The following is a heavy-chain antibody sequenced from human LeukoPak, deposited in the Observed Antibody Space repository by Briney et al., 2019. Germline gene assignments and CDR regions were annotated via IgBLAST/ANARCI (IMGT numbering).Heavy chain of an antibody. V-gene: IGHV1-2*02. J-gene: IGHJ6*03. CDR2: INPNSGGT. Sequence: GASVKVSCKASGYTFTGYYMHWVRQAPGQGLEWMGWINPNSGGTNYAQKFQGRVTMTRDTSISTAYMELSRLRSDDTAVYYCARVNFGYCSSTSCYLDYYYMDVWGKGTTVTISS. D-gene: IGHD2-2*01. CDR3: ARVNFGYCSSTSCYLDYYYMDV. CDR1: GYTFTGYY.